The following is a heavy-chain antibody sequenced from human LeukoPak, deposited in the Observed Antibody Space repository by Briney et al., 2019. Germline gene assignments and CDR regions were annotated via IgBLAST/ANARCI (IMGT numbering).Heavy chain of an antibody. Sequence: GASVKVSCKTSGYTFSGYGISWVRQAPGQGLEWMGWITGNNGNTNYAPSLQGRVIMTKDTSTNTAYMELTGLRPDDTAVYYCARDQRNSGSYRFEYWGQGTLVTVSS. J-gene: IGHJ4*02. V-gene: IGHV1-18*01. CDR2: ITGNNGNT. CDR1: GYTFSGYG. CDR3: ARDQRNSGSYRFEY. D-gene: IGHD1-26*01.